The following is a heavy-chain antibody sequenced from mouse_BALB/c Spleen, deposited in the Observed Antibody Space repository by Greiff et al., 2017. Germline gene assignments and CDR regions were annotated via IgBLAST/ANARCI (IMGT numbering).Heavy chain of an antibody. D-gene: IGHD2-1*01. CDR3: ARDGNYPMDY. J-gene: IGHJ4*01. CDR2: IDPYNGGT. Sequence: LEESGPELGKPGASVKISCKASGYSFTGYNMYWVKQSHRKSLEWIGYIDPYNGGTSYNQKSKGKATLTVDKSSSTAYMHLNSLTSEDSAIYYCARDGNYPMDYWGQGTSVTVSS. V-gene: IGHV1S135*01. CDR1: GYSFTGYN.